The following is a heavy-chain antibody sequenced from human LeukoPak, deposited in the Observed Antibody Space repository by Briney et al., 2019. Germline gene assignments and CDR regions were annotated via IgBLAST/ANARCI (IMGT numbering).Heavy chain of an antibody. V-gene: IGHV4-59*01. CDR2: IYSSGTA. CDR1: GGSLHRSF. Sequence: SETLSLTCVVSGGSLHRSFWTWVRQPPGKGLEWIGRIYSSGTADYSPSLKSRLTISIDTSKNQFSLRLASVTAADAAVYYCGRRPAVDGPIDNWGQGILVAVSS. D-gene: IGHD3/OR15-3a*01. J-gene: IGHJ4*02. CDR3: GRRPAVDGPIDN.